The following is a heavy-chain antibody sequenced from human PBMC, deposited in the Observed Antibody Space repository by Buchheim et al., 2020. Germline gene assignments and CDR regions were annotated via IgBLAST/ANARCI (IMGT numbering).Heavy chain of an antibody. V-gene: IGHV3-30-3*01. Sequence: QVQLVESGGGVVQPGRSLRLSCAASGFTFSSYAMHWVRQAPGKGLEWVAVISYDGSNKYYADSVKGRFTISRDNSKNKLYLQMNSLRAEDTAVYYCARSSTGSGWYYFDYWGQGTL. J-gene: IGHJ4*02. CDR3: ARSSTGSGWYYFDY. CDR2: ISYDGSNK. CDR1: GFTFSSYA. D-gene: IGHD6-19*01.